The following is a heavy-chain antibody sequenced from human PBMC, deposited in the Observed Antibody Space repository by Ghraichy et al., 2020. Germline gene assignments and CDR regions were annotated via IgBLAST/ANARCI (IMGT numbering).Heavy chain of an antibody. D-gene: IGHD1-1*01. Sequence: GGSLRLSCAASGFNFSNYWMSWVRQAPGKGLEWVANINLDGSAKYYVDSVKDRFTLSRDNAKKSVYLQMNSLRVDDTAVYYCARVAGTGAGNDLWGQGTLVTVSS. V-gene: IGHV3-7*03. J-gene: IGHJ5*02. CDR3: ARVAGTGAGNDL. CDR1: GFNFSNYW. CDR2: INLDGSAK.